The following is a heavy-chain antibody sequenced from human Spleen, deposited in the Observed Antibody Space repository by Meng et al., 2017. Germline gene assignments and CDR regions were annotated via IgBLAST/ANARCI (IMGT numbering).Heavy chain of an antibody. V-gene: IGHV4-34*01. CDR2: INHSGST. J-gene: IGHJ4*02. Sequence: QVQLLQWGAGLLKPSETLSLTCAVYGGSFSDYYWSWIRQPPGKGLEWIGEINHSGSTNYNPSLESRATISVDTSQNNLSLKLSSVTAADSAVYYCARGPTTMAHDFDYWGQGTLVTVSS. CDR3: ARGPTTMAHDFDY. D-gene: IGHD4-11*01. CDR1: GGSFSDYY.